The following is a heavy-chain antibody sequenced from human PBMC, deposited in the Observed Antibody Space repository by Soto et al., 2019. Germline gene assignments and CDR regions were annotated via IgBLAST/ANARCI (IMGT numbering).Heavy chain of an antibody. J-gene: IGHJ6*02. V-gene: IGHV4-31*03. D-gene: IGHD3-10*01. CDR1: GGSIGSGGYY. Sequence: SEPQSLTCTVSGGSIGSGGYYWSWIRQHPGKGLEWIGYIYYSGSTYYNPSLKSRVTISVDTSKNQFSLKLSSVTAADTAVYYCARVTFINGMDVWGQGTTVTVSS. CDR2: IYYSGST. CDR3: ARVTFINGMDV.